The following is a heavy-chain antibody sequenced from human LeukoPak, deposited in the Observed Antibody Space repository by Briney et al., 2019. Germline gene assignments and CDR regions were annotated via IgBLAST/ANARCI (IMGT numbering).Heavy chain of an antibody. D-gene: IGHD5-18*01. CDR1: GFTFSSYA. J-gene: IGHJ4*02. CDR2: ISGSGGGT. Sequence: GGSLRLSCAASGFTFSSYAMSWVRQAPGKGLEWVSAISGSGGGTYYADSVKGRFTISRDNSKNTLYLQMNSLRAEDTAVYYCAKGGTAMVAPPSYWGQGTLVTVSS. V-gene: IGHV3-23*01. CDR3: AKGGTAMVAPPSY.